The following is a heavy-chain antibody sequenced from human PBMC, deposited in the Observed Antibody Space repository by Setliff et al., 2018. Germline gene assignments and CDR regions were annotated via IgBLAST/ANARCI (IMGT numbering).Heavy chain of an antibody. D-gene: IGHD6-19*01. CDR2: IKEDGSEK. V-gene: IGHV3-7*01. CDR3: AKDSLSGWSAVDY. CDR1: GFTISDYY. Sequence: PGGSLRLSCAASGFTISDYYINWIRQAPGKGLEWVANIKEDGSEKYYVDSVKGRFTISRDNAKNSLDLQMNSLRPEDTAVYYCAKDSLSGWSAVDYWGQGTLVTVSS. J-gene: IGHJ4*02.